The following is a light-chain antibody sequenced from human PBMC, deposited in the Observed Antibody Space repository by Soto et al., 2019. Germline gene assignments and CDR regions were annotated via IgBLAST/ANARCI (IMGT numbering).Light chain of an antibody. CDR3: SSYTRSSPLV. CDR2: EVS. Sequence: QSVLTQPPSASGSPGQSVTISCTGTSTDVGGYNYVSWYQQYPGKAPKLMIYEVSKRPSGVPDRFSGSKSGNTASLTISGLQAEDEADYYCSSYTRSSPLVFGGGTQLTVL. CDR1: STDVGGYNY. J-gene: IGLJ2*01. V-gene: IGLV2-8*01.